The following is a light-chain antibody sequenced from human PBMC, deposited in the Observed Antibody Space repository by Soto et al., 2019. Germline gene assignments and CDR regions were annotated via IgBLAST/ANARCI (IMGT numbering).Light chain of an antibody. CDR2: EVS. Sequence: QSVLTQPASVSGSPGQSITISCTGTSXDVGGYNYVSWYQQHPSKAPKPMIYEVSNRPSGVSNRFSGSKSGNTASLTISGLQAEDEADYYCSSYTSSSTPFVLGTGTKVTVL. CDR3: SSYTSSSTPFV. V-gene: IGLV2-14*01. J-gene: IGLJ1*01. CDR1: SXDVGGYNY.